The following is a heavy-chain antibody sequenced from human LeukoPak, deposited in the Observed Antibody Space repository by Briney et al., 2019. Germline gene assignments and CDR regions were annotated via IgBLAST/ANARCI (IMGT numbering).Heavy chain of an antibody. D-gene: IGHD6-19*01. CDR1: GGSITSSYF. CDR2: IYYSGST. Sequence: SETLSLTCTVSGGSITSSYFWGWIRQPPGKGPEWIGYIYYSGSTNYNPSLKSRVTISVDTSKNQFSLKLSSVTAADTAVYYCASQVAGYFDYWGQGTLVTVSS. CDR3: ASQVAGYFDY. J-gene: IGHJ4*02. V-gene: IGHV4-59*08.